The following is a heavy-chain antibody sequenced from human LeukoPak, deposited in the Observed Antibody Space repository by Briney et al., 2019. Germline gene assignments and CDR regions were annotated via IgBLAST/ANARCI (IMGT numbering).Heavy chain of an antibody. CDR1: GGSFSGYY. Sequence: SETLSLTCAVYGGSFSGYYWSWIRQPPGKGLEWIGEINHGGSTNYNPSLKSRVTISVDTSKHQFSLKLSSVTAADTAVYYCAREGLKSIAARPYYFDYWGQGTLVTVSS. CDR3: AREGLKSIAARPYYFDY. CDR2: INHGGST. J-gene: IGHJ4*02. D-gene: IGHD6-6*01. V-gene: IGHV4-34*01.